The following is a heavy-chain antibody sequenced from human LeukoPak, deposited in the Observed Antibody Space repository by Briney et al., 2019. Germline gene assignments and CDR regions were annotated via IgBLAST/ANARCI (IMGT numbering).Heavy chain of an antibody. V-gene: IGHV4-39*07. J-gene: IGHJ3*02. CDR2: IYYSGST. CDR1: GGSISSSSYY. D-gene: IGHD6-6*01. Sequence: SETLSLTCTVSGGSISSSSYYWGWIRQPPGKGLEWIGSIYYSGSTYYNPSLKSRVTISVDTSKNQFSLKLSSVTAADTAVYYCAREGIEYSSSSYAFDIWGQGTMVTVSS. CDR3: AREGIEYSSSSYAFDI.